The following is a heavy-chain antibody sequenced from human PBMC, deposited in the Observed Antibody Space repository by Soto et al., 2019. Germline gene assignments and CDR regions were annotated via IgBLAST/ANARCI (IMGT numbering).Heavy chain of an antibody. Sequence: GGSLRLSCAASGFTFSSYSMNWVRQAPGKGLEWVSSISSSSSYIYYADSVKGRFTISRDNAKNSLYLQMNSLRAEDTAVYYCAHLYDSSGYYYYYGMDVWGQGTTVTVSS. CDR3: AHLYDSSGYYYYYGMDV. CDR1: GFTFSSYS. V-gene: IGHV3-21*01. D-gene: IGHD3-22*01. CDR2: ISSSSSYI. J-gene: IGHJ6*02.